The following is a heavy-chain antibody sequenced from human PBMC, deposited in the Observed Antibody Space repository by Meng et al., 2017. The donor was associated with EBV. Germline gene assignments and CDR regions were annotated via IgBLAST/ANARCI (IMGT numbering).Heavy chain of an antibody. CDR3: VGTRTGTPDY. D-gene: IGHD1-1*01. J-gene: IGHJ4*02. Sequence: QGQLEAYSPRLVNPSGTLSLTCAVAGGSISSSNWWSWVRQPPGKGLEWIGEIYHSGSTNYNPYLKSRVTISVDKSKNQFSLKLSSVTAADTAVYYCVGTRTGTPDYWGQGTLVTVSS. CDR2: IYHSGST. V-gene: IGHV4-4*02. CDR1: GGSISSSNW.